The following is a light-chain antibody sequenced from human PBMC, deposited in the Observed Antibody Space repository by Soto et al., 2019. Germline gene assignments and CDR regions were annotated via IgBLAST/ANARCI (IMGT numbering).Light chain of an antibody. CDR2: DTS. CDR1: QSVSSK. V-gene: IGKV3-11*01. Sequence: EMVMTQSPATLSVSPGERATLACKASQSVSSKLAWYQQKPGQAPRLLIYDTSTRATGIPDRFSGSGSGTDFTLTISSLEPEDFAVYYCQQRSNWPLLTFGGGTKVDIK. J-gene: IGKJ4*01. CDR3: QQRSNWPLLT.